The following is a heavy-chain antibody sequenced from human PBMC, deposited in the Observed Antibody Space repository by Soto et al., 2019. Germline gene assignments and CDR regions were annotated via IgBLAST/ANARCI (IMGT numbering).Heavy chain of an antibody. CDR1: GYIFTTYG. D-gene: IGHD1-1*01. J-gene: IGHJ4*02. Sequence: QVHLVQSGAEVKKPGASVKVSCKGSGYIFTTYGITWVRQAPGQGLEWMGWISAHNGNTNYAQKLQGRVTVTRDTSTSTAYTELRNLRSDDPAVYYCARGRYGDYWGQGALVTVSS. CDR2: ISAHNGNT. CDR3: ARGRYGDY. V-gene: IGHV1-18*01.